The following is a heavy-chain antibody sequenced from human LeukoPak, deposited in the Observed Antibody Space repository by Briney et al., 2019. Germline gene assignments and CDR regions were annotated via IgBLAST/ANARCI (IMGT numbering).Heavy chain of an antibody. CDR3: ARDGVYGNSRDFDS. D-gene: IGHD4-23*01. J-gene: IGHJ4*02. Sequence: SGTLCLTCTVSGGSISSGGYYWSWIRPHPGKGLEWIGYIYYSGSTYYNPSLKSRVTISVDTSKNQFSLKLSSVTAADTAVYYCARDGVYGNSRDFDSWGQGALVTVSS. V-gene: IGHV4-31*03. CDR2: IYYSGST. CDR1: GGSISSGGYY.